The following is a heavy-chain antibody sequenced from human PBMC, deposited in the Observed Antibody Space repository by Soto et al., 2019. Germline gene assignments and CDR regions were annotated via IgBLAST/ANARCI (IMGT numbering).Heavy chain of an antibody. V-gene: IGHV3-23*01. D-gene: IGHD2-15*01. Sequence: GGSLRLSCAASGFTFSSYALTWVRQAPGKGLEWVSAITGSGSITYYAVSVKGRFTISRDNSKNTVYLQMNSLRADDTAVYHCAKSRTVVVAAAPIYYYFGVDVWGQGTTVTVSS. CDR3: AKSRTVVVAAAPIYYYFGVDV. J-gene: IGHJ6*02. CDR1: GFTFSSYA. CDR2: ITGSGSIT.